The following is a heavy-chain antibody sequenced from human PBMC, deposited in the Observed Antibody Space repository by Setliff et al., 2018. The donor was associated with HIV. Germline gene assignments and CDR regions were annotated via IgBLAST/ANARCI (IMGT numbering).Heavy chain of an antibody. Sequence: ASVKVSCKVSGYTLSELSMHWVRQAPGQGLEWMGIINPSGGSTSYAQKFQGRVTMTRDTSTSTVYMELSSLRSEDTAVYYCARAHSSGGQENWFDPWGQGTLVTVSS. CDR2: INPSGGST. CDR1: GYTLSELS. V-gene: IGHV1-46*03. CDR3: ARAHSSGGQENWFDP. J-gene: IGHJ5*02. D-gene: IGHD6-19*01.